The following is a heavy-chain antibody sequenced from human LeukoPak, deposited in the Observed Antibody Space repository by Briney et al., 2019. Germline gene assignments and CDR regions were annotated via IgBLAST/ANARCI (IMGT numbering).Heavy chain of an antibody. V-gene: IGHV3-23*01. D-gene: IGHD5-12*01. J-gene: IGHJ4*02. Sequence: PGGSLRLSCAASGFTFSSYAMSWVRQAPGKGLEWGSAISGSGGSTYYAYSVKGRFTISRDNSKNTLYLQMNSLRAEDTAVYYCAKASFGYSGYDPLDFDYWGQGTLVTVSS. CDR2: ISGSGGST. CDR1: GFTFSSYA. CDR3: AKASFGYSGYDPLDFDY.